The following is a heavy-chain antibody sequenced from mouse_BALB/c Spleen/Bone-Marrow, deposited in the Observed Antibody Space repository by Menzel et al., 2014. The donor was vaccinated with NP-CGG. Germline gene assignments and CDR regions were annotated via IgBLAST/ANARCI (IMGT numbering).Heavy chain of an antibody. J-gene: IGHJ2*01. CDR3: TRGEDY. CDR2: IDPANGNT. CDR1: GFNIKDTF. V-gene: IGHV14-3*02. Sequence: VQLQQPGAELVKPGASVKLSCTGSGFNIKDTFMHWVKQRPEQDLEWIGRIDPANGNTKYDPKFQGKATITADTSSNTAYLHLTSLTSEDTAVYYCTRGEDYWGQGTTLAVSS.